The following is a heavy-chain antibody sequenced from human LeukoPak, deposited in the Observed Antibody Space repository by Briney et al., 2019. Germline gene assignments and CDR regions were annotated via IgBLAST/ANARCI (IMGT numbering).Heavy chain of an antibody. CDR1: GGSISSSSYY. CDR3: ARVSSSWYKQTGGAFDI. Sequence: SETLSLTCTVSGGSISSSSYYWGWIRQPPEKGLEWIGSIYHSGSTYYNPSLKSRVTISVDTSKNQFSLKLSSVTAADTAVYYCARVSSSWYKQTGGAFDIWGQGTMVTVSS. V-gene: IGHV4-39*07. CDR2: IYHSGST. J-gene: IGHJ3*02. D-gene: IGHD6-13*01.